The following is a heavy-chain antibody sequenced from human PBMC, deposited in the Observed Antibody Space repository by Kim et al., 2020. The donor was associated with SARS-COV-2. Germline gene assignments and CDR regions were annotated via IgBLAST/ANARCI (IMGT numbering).Heavy chain of an antibody. J-gene: IGHJ3*02. CDR3: ASSWGVSGWDHDAFDI. CDR1: GFTFSSYA. V-gene: IGHV3-30*04. CDR2: ISYDGSNK. D-gene: IGHD6-19*01. Sequence: GGSLRLSCAASGFTFSSYAMHWVRQAPGKGLEWVAVISYDGSNKYYADSVKGRFTISRDNSKNTLYLQMNSLRAEDTAVYYCASSWGVSGWDHDAFDIWGQGTMVTVSS.